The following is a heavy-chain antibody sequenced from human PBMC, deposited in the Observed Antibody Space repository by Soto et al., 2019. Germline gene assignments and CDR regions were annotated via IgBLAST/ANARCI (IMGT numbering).Heavy chain of an antibody. J-gene: IGHJ4*02. CDR2: IIPIFGTA. CDR1: GDTLSCYA. D-gene: IGHD5-12*01. Sequence: SPNVSCKGSGDTLSCYANNWVRQAPGQGLEWMGGIIPIFGTANYAQKFQGRVTITADESTSTAYMELSSLRSEDTAVYYWAREWLRTFDYWGQGTLVTVSS. CDR3: AREWLRTFDY. V-gene: IGHV1-69*13.